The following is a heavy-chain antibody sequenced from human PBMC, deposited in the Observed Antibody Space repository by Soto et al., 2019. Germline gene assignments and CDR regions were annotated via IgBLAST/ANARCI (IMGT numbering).Heavy chain of an antibody. D-gene: IGHD2-2*01. J-gene: IGHJ6*02. Sequence: ASVKVSGKFSGYTFISYGISWVRQAPGKGLEWLGWISTSNGNTNYAQEVQGRVTMTTDTSTTTAYMELRSLRSDDTAVYYCARDRYCSSTSCFYYYHYGMAVWGQGTTVTVSS. CDR2: ISTSNGNT. CDR3: ARDRYCSSTSCFYYYHYGMAV. CDR1: GYTFISYG. V-gene: IGHV1-18*04.